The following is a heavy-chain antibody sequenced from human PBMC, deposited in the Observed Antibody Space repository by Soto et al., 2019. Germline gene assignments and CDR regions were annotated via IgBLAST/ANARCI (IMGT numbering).Heavy chain of an antibody. Sequence: EVQLEESGGTLVQPGGSLRLSCAASGFDASVNFMTWVRQAPGKGLEWVSAINNAYSTFYADSVKGRFTISRDNSKNTVYLQMNSLRVEDTAMYYWVRENYYYGLDVWGQGTAVTVSS. J-gene: IGHJ6*02. V-gene: IGHV3-66*01. CDR2: INNAYST. CDR1: GFDASVNF. CDR3: VRENYYYGLDV.